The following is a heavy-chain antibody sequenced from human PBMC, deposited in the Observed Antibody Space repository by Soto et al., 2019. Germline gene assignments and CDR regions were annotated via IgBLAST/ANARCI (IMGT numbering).Heavy chain of an antibody. Sequence: GGSLRLSCAASGFTFGSYSMNWVRQAPGKGLEWVSSISSSSSTIYYADSVKGRFTISRDNAKNTLYLQMNSQRAEDTAVYYCAKSAALVPAAFDDWGQGTLVTVSS. V-gene: IGHV3-48*01. CDR2: ISSSSSTI. J-gene: IGHJ4*02. CDR3: AKSAALVPAAFDD. CDR1: GFTFGSYS. D-gene: IGHD2-2*01.